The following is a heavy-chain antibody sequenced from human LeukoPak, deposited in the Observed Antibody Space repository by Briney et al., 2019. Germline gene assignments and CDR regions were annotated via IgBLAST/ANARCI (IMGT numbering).Heavy chain of an antibody. CDR2: ISFDGNYQ. CDR1: DFTLSKQT. Sequence: PGGSLRLSCTASDFTLSKQTMHWVRQAPGKGLEWVALISFDGNYQYYADSVKGRFSISRDNSKNTVFLQMNNLRAEDTAVYYCAKDWDIAVAGCDYWGQGTLVTVSS. J-gene: IGHJ4*02. CDR3: AKDWDIAVAGCDY. V-gene: IGHV3-30-3*01. D-gene: IGHD6-19*01.